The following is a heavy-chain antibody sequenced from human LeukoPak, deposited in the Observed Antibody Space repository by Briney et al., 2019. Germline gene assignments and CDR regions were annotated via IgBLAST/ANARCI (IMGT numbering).Heavy chain of an antibody. Sequence: GGSLRLSCAASGFTFSSHVFSWVRQAPGEGLEWVSAITGSGDSTYYADSVKGRFTVSRDNSKNTLFLQMNSLRVEDTAIYYCAKERPIYTGYDFDAFDMWGQGVMVTVSS. CDR2: ITGSGDST. CDR3: AKERPIYTGYDFDAFDM. D-gene: IGHD5-12*01. CDR1: GFTFSSHV. V-gene: IGHV3-23*01. J-gene: IGHJ3*02.